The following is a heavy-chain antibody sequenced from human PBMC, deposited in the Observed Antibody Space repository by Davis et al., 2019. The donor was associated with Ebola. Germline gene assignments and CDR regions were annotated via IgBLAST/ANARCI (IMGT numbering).Heavy chain of an antibody. J-gene: IGHJ4*02. Sequence: PGGSLRLSCAASGFSFSSYAMSWVRQAPGKGLEWVSGTSGGGGNTYYADSVEGRFTISRDNSKNTLYLQMNNLRAEDTAMYHCAKGDRTVLYFDTSLDSWGQGILVTVSS. D-gene: IGHD3-22*01. CDR1: GFSFSSYA. CDR2: TSGGGGNT. V-gene: IGHV3-23*01. CDR3: AKGDRTVLYFDTSLDS.